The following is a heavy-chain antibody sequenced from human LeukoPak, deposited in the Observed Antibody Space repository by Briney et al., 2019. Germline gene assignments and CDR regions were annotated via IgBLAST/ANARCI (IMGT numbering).Heavy chain of an antibody. Sequence: GGSLRLSCAASGFTLSDYWMSWVRQAPGKGLEWVANIDQDESDENYVDSVKGRFTISRDDAKNLLYLQMSSLRAEDTAVYYCATMSVLLPWGYWGQGTLVTVSS. CDR3: ATMSVLLPWGY. CDR1: GFTLSDYW. V-gene: IGHV3-7*01. CDR2: IDQDESDE. J-gene: IGHJ4*02. D-gene: IGHD2-15*01.